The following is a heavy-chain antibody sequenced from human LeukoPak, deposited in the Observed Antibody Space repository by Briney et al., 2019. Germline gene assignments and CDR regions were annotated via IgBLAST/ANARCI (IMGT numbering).Heavy chain of an antibody. CDR1: GGSFSGYY. J-gene: IGHJ4*02. Sequence: PSETLSLTCAVYGGSFSGYYWSWIRQPLGKGLEWIGEINHSGSTNYNPSLKSRVTISVDTSKNQFSLKLSSVTAADTAVYYCARGFNDILTGYYYFDYWGQGTLVTVSS. D-gene: IGHD3-9*01. CDR3: ARGFNDILTGYYYFDY. CDR2: INHSGST. V-gene: IGHV4-34*01.